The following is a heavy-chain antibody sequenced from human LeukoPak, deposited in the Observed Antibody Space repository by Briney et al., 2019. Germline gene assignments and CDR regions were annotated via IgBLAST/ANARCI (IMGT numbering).Heavy chain of an antibody. CDR1: GFTFNSYS. J-gene: IGHJ4*02. CDR2: ISTSSSYI. Sequence: GGSLSLSCAASGFTFNSYSMNWVRQAPGKGLEWVSSISTSSSYIYYADSVKGRFTISRDNANNSLYLQMNSLRGEDTAVYYCARIYYDRYFDYWGQGTLVTVSS. CDR3: ARIYYDRYFDY. V-gene: IGHV3-21*01. D-gene: IGHD3-22*01.